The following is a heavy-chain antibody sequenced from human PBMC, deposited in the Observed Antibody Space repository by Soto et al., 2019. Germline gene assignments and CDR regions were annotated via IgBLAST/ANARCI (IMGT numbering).Heavy chain of an antibody. CDR1: GLNVRNNY. CDR3: ARGIVGATDFDN. Sequence: EVQLVESGAGLIQPGGSLRLSCAASGLNVRNNYMHWVRQAPGKGLEWVAVIYSTSTTYYSDSVKGRFTISSDDSDKTLFLQMNYLRLEDTAMYYCARGIVGATDFDNWGQGTLVTVSP. V-gene: IGHV3-53*01. D-gene: IGHD1-26*01. J-gene: IGHJ4*02. CDR2: IYSTSTT.